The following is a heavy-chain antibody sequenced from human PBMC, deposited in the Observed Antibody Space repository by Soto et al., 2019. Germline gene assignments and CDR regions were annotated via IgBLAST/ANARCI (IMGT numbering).Heavy chain of an antibody. Sequence: PSETLSLTCTVSGGSVRSASYYWSWIRQPPGKGLEWIGYIYYSGSTNYHPSLKSRVTISVDTSKNQFSLKLSSVTAADTAVYYCARDHWVVRGVIDYYGMDVWGQGTTVTVSS. CDR3: ARDHWVVRGVIDYYGMDV. CDR1: GGSVRSASYY. CDR2: IYYSGST. D-gene: IGHD3-10*01. V-gene: IGHV4-61*01. J-gene: IGHJ6*02.